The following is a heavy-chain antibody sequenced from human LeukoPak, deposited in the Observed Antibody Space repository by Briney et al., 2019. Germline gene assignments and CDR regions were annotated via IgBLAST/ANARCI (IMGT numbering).Heavy chain of an antibody. Sequence: NPSETLSLTCAVYGGSFSGYYWSWIRQPPGKGLEWIGEINHSGSTNYSPSLKSRVTISVDTSKNQFSLKLSSVTAADTAVYYCARGRSWIQLWLRSGYFDYWGQGTLVTVSS. J-gene: IGHJ4*02. CDR3: ARGRSWIQLWLRSGYFDY. V-gene: IGHV4-34*01. D-gene: IGHD5-18*01. CDR1: GGSFSGYY. CDR2: INHSGST.